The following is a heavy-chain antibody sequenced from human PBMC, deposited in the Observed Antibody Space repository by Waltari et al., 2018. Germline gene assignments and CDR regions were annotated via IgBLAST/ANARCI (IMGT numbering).Heavy chain of an antibody. D-gene: IGHD1-26*01. CDR3: ARLGSGSSWHY. CDR1: GYSISRGYY. V-gene: IGHV4-38-2*01. CDR2: IYHSGST. Sequence: QVQLQESGPGLVKPSETLSRTCAVSGYSISRGYYWGWIRQPPGKGLEWIGSIYHSGSTYYNPSLKSRVTISVDTSKNQFSLKLSSVTAADTAVYYCARLGSGSSWHYWGQGTLVTVSS. J-gene: IGHJ4*02.